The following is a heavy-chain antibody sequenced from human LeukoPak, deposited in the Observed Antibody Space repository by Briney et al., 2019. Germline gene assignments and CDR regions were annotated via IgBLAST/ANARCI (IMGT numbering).Heavy chain of an antibody. CDR3: ARGRSITIFGAVNRENWFDP. V-gene: IGHV4-31*03. Sequence: SETLSLTCTVSGGSISSGGYYWSWIRQHPGKGLEWIGYIYYSGSTYYNPSLKSRVTISVDTSKNQFSLKLSSVTAADTAVYYCARGRSITIFGAVNRENWFDPWGQGTLVTVSS. CDR2: IYYSGST. D-gene: IGHD3-3*01. CDR1: GGSISSGGYY. J-gene: IGHJ5*02.